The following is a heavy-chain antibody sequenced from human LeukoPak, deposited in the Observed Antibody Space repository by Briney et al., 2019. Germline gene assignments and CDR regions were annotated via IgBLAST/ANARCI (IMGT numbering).Heavy chain of an antibody. J-gene: IGHJ3*02. CDR2: ISGSGGST. V-gene: IGHV3-23*01. CDR3: PRRRDEGFDI. Sequence: PGGSLRLSCAASGFTFSSYAMSWVRQAPGKGLEWVSAISGSGGSTYYADSVKGRFTISRDNSKNTLYLQMNSLRAEHTPLYYGPRRRDEGFDIWGQGTLVTVSS. CDR1: GFTFSSYA.